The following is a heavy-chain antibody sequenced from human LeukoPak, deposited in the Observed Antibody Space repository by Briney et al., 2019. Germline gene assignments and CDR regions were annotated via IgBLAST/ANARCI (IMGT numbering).Heavy chain of an antibody. CDR3: ARSASKLLWFGEPLVAFDY. J-gene: IGHJ4*02. V-gene: IGHV3-7*01. D-gene: IGHD3-10*01. CDR2: IKQDGSEK. Sequence: GGSLRLSCAASGFTFSSYWMSWVRQAPGKGLEWVANIKQDGSEKYYVDSVKGRFTISRDNAKNSLYLQMNSLRAEDTAVYYCARSASKLLWFGEPLVAFDYWGQGTLVTVSS. CDR1: GFTFSSYW.